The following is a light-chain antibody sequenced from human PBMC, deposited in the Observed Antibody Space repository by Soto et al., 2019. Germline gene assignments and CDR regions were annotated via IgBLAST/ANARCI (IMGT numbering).Light chain of an antibody. CDR1: QSVSSNY. V-gene: IGKV3-20*01. CDR2: GVS. J-gene: IGKJ1*01. CDR3: QQYGSSPPT. Sequence: EIVLTQSPGTLSLSPGERATLSCRASQSVSSNYLAWYQRKPGQAPRLLIYGVSSRAIDIPNRFSGSGSGTDFTLTITRLEPEDFAVYYCQQYGSSPPTFGQGTKVEI.